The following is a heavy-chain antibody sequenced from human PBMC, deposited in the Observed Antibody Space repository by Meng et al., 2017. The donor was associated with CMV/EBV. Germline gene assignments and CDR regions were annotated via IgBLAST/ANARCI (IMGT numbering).Heavy chain of an antibody. V-gene: IGHV3-33*06. Sequence: GGSLRLSCAASGFTFSSYGMHWVRQAPGKGLEWVAVIWYDGSNKYYADSVKGRFTISRDNSKNTLYLQMNSLRAEDTAVYYCAKGGSGEDRRYDFWSGYYYWGQGTLVTVSS. CDR1: GFTFSSYG. J-gene: IGHJ4*02. D-gene: IGHD3-3*01. CDR2: IWYDGSNK. CDR3: AKGGSGEDRRYDFWSGYYY.